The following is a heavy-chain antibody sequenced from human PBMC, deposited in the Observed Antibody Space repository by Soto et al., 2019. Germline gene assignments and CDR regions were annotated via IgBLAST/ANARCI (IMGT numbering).Heavy chain of an antibody. D-gene: IGHD4-17*01. Sequence: QVQLVQSGAEVKKPGASVKVSCKASGYTFTSYGISWVRQAPGQGLEWMGWISAYNGNTNYAQKLQGRVTMTTDTSTSTAYMELRSLRSEDTAVYYCARDHGDYPYYYYGMDVWGQGTTVTVSS. CDR2: ISAYNGNT. V-gene: IGHV1-18*01. J-gene: IGHJ6*02. CDR1: GYTFTSYG. CDR3: ARDHGDYPYYYYGMDV.